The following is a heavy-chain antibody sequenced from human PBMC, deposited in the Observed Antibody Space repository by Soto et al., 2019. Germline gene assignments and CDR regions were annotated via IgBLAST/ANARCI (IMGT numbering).Heavy chain of an antibody. CDR3: ARVGRGTVTTVVDAFDI. D-gene: IGHD1-1*01. V-gene: IGHV4-61*01. CDR1: GGFVSSGSYY. Sequence: SETLSLTCAVYGGFVSSGSYYWSWIRQPPGKGLEWIGEMSHSGGTHFNPSLKSRVTISVDTSKNQFSLNIYSVTAADTALYYCARVGRGTVTTVVDAFDIWGPGTMVTVSS. J-gene: IGHJ3*02. CDR2: MSHSGGT.